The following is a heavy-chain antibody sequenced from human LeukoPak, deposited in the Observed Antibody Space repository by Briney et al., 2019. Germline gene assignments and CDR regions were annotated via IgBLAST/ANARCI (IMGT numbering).Heavy chain of an antibody. CDR3: AESSGSGYYYIDY. CDR1: GFTFSSYG. V-gene: IGHV3-30*18. J-gene: IGHJ4*02. D-gene: IGHD3-22*01. Sequence: PGRSLRLSCAASGFTFSSYGMHWVRQAPGKGLEWVAVISYDGSNKYYADSVKGRFTISRDNSKNTLYLQMNSLRAEDTAVYYCAESSGSGYYYIDYWGQGTLVTVSS. CDR2: ISYDGSNK.